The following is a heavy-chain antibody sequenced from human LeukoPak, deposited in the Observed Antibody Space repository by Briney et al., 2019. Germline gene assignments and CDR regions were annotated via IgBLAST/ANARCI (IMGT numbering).Heavy chain of an antibody. Sequence: QTGGSQRLYCATSGFSFSSYWMSCVRKAPGRGLEWVANIKQDGSEKYYVDSLKGRFTISRDNAKNSLYLQMNSLRAEDTAVYYSARGNYGSVDAFDIWGQGTMVTVSS. V-gene: IGHV3-7*05. J-gene: IGHJ3*02. CDR3: ARGNYGSVDAFDI. CDR2: IKQDGSEK. D-gene: IGHD3-10*01. CDR1: GFSFSSYW.